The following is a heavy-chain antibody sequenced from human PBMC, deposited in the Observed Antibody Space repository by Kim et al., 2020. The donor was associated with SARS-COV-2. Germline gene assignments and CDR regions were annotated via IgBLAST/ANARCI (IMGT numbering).Heavy chain of an antibody. CDR2: INHSGST. D-gene: IGHD3-22*01. J-gene: IGHJ3*02. Sequence: SETLSLTCAVYGVSFSGYYWSWIRQPPGKGLEWVWEINHSGSTNYNPSLKSRVTISVDTSKNQFSLKLSSVTAADTTVYYCARGERLNYYDDAFDIWGQGTMVTVSS. V-gene: IGHV4-34*01. CDR3: ARGERLNYYDDAFDI. CDR1: GVSFSGYY.